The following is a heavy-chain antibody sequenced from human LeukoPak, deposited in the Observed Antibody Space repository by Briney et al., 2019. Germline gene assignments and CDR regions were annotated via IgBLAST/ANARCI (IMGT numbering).Heavy chain of an antibody. CDR3: ATAGWDYYYDSSGYFDY. CDR2: FDPEDGET. J-gene: IGHJ4*02. V-gene: IGHV1-24*01. D-gene: IGHD3-22*01. Sequence: ASVKVSCKVSGYTLTELSMHWVRQAPGKGLEWMGGFDPEDGETIYAQKFQGRVTMTEDTSTDTAYMELSSLRSEDTAVYYCATAGWDYYYDSSGYFDYWGQGTLVTVSS. CDR1: GYTLTELS.